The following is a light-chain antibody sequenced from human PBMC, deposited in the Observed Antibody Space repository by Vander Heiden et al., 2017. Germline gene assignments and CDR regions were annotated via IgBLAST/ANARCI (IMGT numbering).Light chain of an antibody. J-gene: IGKJ1*01. CDR3: PQSYSTPRT. CDR1: QSISSY. CDR2: AAS. V-gene: IGKV1-39*01. Sequence: DIQMTQSPSSLSASVGDRVTITCRASQSISSYLNWYQQKPGKAPKLLIYAASSLQSGVPSTFSGTGSRTDFTLTISSLQPAAFATYYSPQSYSTPRTFGQATKVQLQ.